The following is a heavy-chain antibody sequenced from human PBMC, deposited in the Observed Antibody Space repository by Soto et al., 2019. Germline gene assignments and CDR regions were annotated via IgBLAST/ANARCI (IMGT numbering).Heavy chain of an antibody. CDR1: GGLISKYS. J-gene: IGHJ4*01. V-gene: IGHV1-69*06. D-gene: IGHD5-12*01. CDR2: VLPISGST. CDR3: ATIRVRGGPLRFED. Sequence: QVQLVQAGAEVRKPGSSVKVSCKTSGGLISKYSFNWVRQAPGQGLEWMGGVLPISGSTDYAQKFQGRLTITADRSTRTVSTELSRLRSDDTANYYCATIRVRGGPLRFEDGGQGMLISVSS.